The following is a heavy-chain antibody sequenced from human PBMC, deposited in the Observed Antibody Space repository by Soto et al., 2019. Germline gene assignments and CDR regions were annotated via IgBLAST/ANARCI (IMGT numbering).Heavy chain of an antibody. CDR1: GFLFSDYY. V-gene: IGHV3-11*01. CDR3: ARQQLDPRGRFYYGMDV. Sequence: PGGSLRLSCAASGFLFSDYYMNWVRQAPGKGLEWVSYISTTGTKIDYADSVRGRFTISRDNAKNSLYLQMNRLSPDDTAVYYCARQQLDPRGRFYYGMDVWGQGTTVTVSS. CDR2: ISTTGTKI. J-gene: IGHJ6*02. D-gene: IGHD3-16*01.